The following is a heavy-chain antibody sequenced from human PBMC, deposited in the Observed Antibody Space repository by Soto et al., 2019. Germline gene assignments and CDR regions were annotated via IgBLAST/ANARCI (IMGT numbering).Heavy chain of an antibody. CDR2: INPNSGGT. D-gene: IGHD1-1*01. Sequence: QVQLVQSGAEVKKPGASVRVSCKSSGYTFTGYYIHWVRQAPGQGLEWMGWINPNSGGTRYAQKFQGWVTISRDTSISTAYMELSRLESNDTAVYYCARGTATRVFDYWGQGTLVTVSS. V-gene: IGHV1-2*04. J-gene: IGHJ4*02. CDR3: ARGTATRVFDY. CDR1: GYTFTGYY.